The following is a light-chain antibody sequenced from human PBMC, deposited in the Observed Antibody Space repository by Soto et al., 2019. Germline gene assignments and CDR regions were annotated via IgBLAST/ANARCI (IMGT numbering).Light chain of an antibody. CDR2: NVI. Sequence: QSVLIQPPSVSGSPGQSVTISCTGTSSDVGSYDYVSWYQQHPGTVPKRMIYNVIQRPSGVPDRFSASKSGNTASLTISGLQAEDEADYYCCSYAGSYAYVFGTGTKVTVL. J-gene: IGLJ1*01. CDR1: SSDVGSYDY. V-gene: IGLV2-11*01. CDR3: CSYAGSYAYV.